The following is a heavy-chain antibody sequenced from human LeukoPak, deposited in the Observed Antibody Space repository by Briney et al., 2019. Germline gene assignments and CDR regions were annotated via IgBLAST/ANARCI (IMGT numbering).Heavy chain of an antibody. Sequence: PGGSPRLSCAASGFTISSHWMSWVRQAPGKGLEWVANINQDGGEKNFVDSVKGRFTISRDNAKNSLYMQMNSLKVEDTAVYYCARDGYSTSSVFRNWGQGTLVSVSS. D-gene: IGHD6-6*01. CDR1: GFTISSHW. CDR3: ARDGYSTSSVFRN. J-gene: IGHJ4*02. CDR2: INQDGGEK. V-gene: IGHV3-7*01.